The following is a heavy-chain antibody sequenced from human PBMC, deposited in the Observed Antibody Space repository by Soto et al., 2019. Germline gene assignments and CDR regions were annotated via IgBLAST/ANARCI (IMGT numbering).Heavy chain of an antibody. Sequence: QVQLVQSGAEVKKPGSSVKVSCKASGGTFSSYAISWVRQAPGQGLEWMGGIIPIFGTANYAQKFQCRVTINADESTSTAYMEQSSLRSEDTAVYYCARGKQGWLEIKLWYFDLWVRGTLVTVSS. D-gene: IGHD6-19*01. CDR2: IIPIFGTA. V-gene: IGHV1-69*01. CDR3: ARGKQGWLEIKLWYFDL. CDR1: GGTFSSYA. J-gene: IGHJ2*01.